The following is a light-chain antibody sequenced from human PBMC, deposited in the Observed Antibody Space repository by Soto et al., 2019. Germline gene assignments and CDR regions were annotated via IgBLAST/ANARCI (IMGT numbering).Light chain of an antibody. CDR3: QQYITYSWT. J-gene: IGKJ1*01. CDR1: QSISSW. CDR2: DAS. Sequence: DIQMTQSPSTLSAYVGDRVTITCRASQSISSWLAWYQQKPGKAPKLLIYDASSLESGVPSRFSGSGSGTEFTLTISSLQPDDFATYYCQQYITYSWTFGQGTKVDIK. V-gene: IGKV1-5*01.